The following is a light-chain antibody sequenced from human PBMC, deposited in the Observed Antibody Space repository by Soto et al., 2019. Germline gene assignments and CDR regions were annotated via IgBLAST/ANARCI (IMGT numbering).Light chain of an antibody. Sequence: DIQMTQSPSSLSASVGDRVTITCRASQSISNYLNWYQQIPGRAPKVLIYATTSLQSGVPSRFSGGGSGTEFTLTIRSLQPEDFATYYCQQSHTMPFTFGPGTKVDIK. CDR1: QSISNY. CDR3: QQSHTMPFT. CDR2: ATT. J-gene: IGKJ3*01. V-gene: IGKV1-39*01.